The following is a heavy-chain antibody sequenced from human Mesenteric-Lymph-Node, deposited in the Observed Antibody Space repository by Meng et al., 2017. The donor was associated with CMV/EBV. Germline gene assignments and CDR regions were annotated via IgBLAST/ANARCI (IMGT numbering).Heavy chain of an antibody. CDR2: INPNSGVS. CDR1: GYTFTDFY. V-gene: IGHV1-2*06. CDR3: ARDKVNPEGFDP. Sequence: QVQLVQSRAEVGKPGASVMVSCKASGYTFTDFYIHWVRQAPGQGLEWMGRINPNSGVSNSAQNFQGRVTMTRDTSISTAYMELGRLTSDDTAVYYCARDKVNPEGFDPWGQGTLVTVSS. D-gene: IGHD4-11*01. J-gene: IGHJ5*02.